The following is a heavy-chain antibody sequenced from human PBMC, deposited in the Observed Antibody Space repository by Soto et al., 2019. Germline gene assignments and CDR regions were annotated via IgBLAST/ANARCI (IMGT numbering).Heavy chain of an antibody. CDR1: GGSISSSNW. CDR3: ARVVVYGRVAGSDY. D-gene: IGHD2-8*02. J-gene: IGHJ4*02. V-gene: IGHV4-4*02. Sequence: QVQLQESGPGLVKPSGTLSLTCAVSGGSISSSNWWSWVRQPPGKGLEWIGRIYHDGSTNYNPSLKRRVTISVDKSKNQFSLKLSSVTAADTAVYYCARVVVYGRVAGSDYWGQGTLVTVSS. CDR2: IYHDGST.